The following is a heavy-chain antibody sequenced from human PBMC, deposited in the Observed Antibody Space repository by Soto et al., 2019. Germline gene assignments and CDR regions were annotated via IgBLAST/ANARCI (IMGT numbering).Heavy chain of an antibody. V-gene: IGHV4-61*01. J-gene: IGHJ6*02. Sequence: TSETLSLTCTVSGDSVSIGIYYWTWIRQPPGKGLEWIGYIYYNGNTNYNPSLKGRVTISVDTSKNQFSLKLNSVTAADTAVYYCARGGYSYGTMDVWGQGTTVTV. CDR2: IYYNGNT. CDR3: ARGGYSYGTMDV. CDR1: GDSVSIGIYY. D-gene: IGHD5-18*01.